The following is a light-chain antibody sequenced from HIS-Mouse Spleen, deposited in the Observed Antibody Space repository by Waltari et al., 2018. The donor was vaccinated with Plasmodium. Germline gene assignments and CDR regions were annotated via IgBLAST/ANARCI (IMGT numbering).Light chain of an antibody. CDR3: QQYNNWSFT. CDR1: QSVSSN. J-gene: IGKJ3*01. Sequence: EIVMTQSPPTLSVSPGESATPSCRASQSVSSNLAWSQQKPGQAPRLLIYGASTRATGIPARFSGSGSGTEFTLTISSLQSEDFAVYYCQQYNNWSFTFGPGTKVDIK. V-gene: IGKV3-15*01. CDR2: GAS.